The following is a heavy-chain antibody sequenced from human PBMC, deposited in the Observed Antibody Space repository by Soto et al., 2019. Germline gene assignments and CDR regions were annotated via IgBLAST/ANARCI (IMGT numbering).Heavy chain of an antibody. CDR3: ARNGWLRWYFDY. D-gene: IGHD5-12*01. V-gene: IGHV4-30-2*01. Sequence: QLQLQESGSGLVKPSQTLSLTCAVSGGSISSGGYSWSWIRQPPGKGLEWIGYIYHSGSTYYNPSLKSRXXIXVXXSKSHLCLKLSAVTAADTAGYYCARNGWLRWYFDYWGQGTLVTVSS. CDR1: GGSISSGGYS. J-gene: IGHJ4*02. CDR2: IYHSGST.